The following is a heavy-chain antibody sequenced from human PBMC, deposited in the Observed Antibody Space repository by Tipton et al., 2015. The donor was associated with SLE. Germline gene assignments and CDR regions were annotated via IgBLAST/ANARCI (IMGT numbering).Heavy chain of an antibody. J-gene: IGHJ4*01. CDR2: INVGGIT. CDR3: VGLDVGGYGFIDH. D-gene: IGHD3-10*01. V-gene: IGHV3-53*01. CDR1: GFSVRSNY. Sequence: SLRLSCEASGFSVRSNYMSWVRQAPGKGLQWVSLINVGGITYYPDSVKGRFTISRDNSKNTLALQMRNLRADDTAVYYCVGLDVGGYGFIDHWGQGTPVTVSS.